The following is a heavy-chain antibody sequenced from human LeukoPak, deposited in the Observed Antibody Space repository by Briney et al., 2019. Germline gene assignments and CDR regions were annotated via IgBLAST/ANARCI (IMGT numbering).Heavy chain of an antibody. CDR1: GGSISTYY. V-gene: IGHV4-59*08. Sequence: SETLSLTCTVSGGSISTYYWSWIRQPPGKGLEWIGYINYSGSTNYNPSLKSRVTISVDTSKNQFSLKLSSVTAADTAVYYCARHDGPIESVDMQLDYWGQGTLVTVSS. D-gene: IGHD2-21*01. CDR3: ARHDGPIESVDMQLDY. CDR2: INYSGST. J-gene: IGHJ4*02.